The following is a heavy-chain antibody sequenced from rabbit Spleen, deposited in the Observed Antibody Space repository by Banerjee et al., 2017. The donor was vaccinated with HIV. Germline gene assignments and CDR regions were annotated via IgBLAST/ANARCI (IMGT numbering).Heavy chain of an antibody. Sequence: QEQLEESGRGLVKPEGSLTLTCKASGFSFSDRDVMCWVRQAPGKGLEWIASINSFTGRPVYATWAKGRFTISRASSTMVTLQMTSLTAADTATYFCASGYDDYGGPFNLWGQGTLVTVS. V-gene: IGHV1S45*01. CDR1: GFSFSDRDV. D-gene: IGHD2-1*01. CDR2: INSFTGRP. J-gene: IGHJ4*01. CDR3: ASGYDDYGGPFNL.